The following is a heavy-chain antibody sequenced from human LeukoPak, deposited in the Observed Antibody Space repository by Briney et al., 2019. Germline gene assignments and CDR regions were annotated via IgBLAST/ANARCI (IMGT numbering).Heavy chain of an antibody. J-gene: IGHJ3*02. CDR3: AIGNILVGATFRAFDI. V-gene: IGHV1-8*03. CDR2: MNPNSGNT. CDR1: GYTFTSYD. Sequence: ASVKVSCKASGYTFTSYDINWVRQATGQGLEWMGWMNPNSGNTGYAQKFQGRVTITRNTSISTAYMELSSLRSEDTAVYYCAIGNILVGATFRAFDIWGQGTMVAVSS. D-gene: IGHD1-26*01.